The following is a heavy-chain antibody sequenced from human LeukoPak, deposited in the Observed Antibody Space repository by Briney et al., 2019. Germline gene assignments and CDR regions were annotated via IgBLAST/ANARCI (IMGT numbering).Heavy chain of an antibody. J-gene: IGHJ4*02. D-gene: IGHD3-10*01. CDR1: GFTFSSYA. CDR3: ARDLSGSTTGYFDY. V-gene: IGHV3-30-3*01. CDR2: ISYDGSNK. Sequence: GGSLRLSCAASGFTFSSYAMHWVRQAPGKGLEWVAVISYDGSNKYYADSVKGRFTISRDNSKNTLHLQMNSLRAEDTAVYYCARDLSGSTTGYFDYWGQGTLVTVSS.